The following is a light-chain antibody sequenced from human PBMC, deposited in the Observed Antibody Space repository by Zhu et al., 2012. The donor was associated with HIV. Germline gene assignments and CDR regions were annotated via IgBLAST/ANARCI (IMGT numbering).Light chain of an antibody. CDR3: QQYYSHPHT. CDR2: TVS. Sequence: AIRMTQSPSSLSASTGDRVTITCRASQGIANYLAWYQQKPGKVPKLLISTVSSLQSGVPSRFSGSGSGTDFTLTISCLQSEDFATYFCQQYYSHPHTFGEGPRWTSN. V-gene: IGKV1-8*01. J-gene: IGKJ4*01. CDR1: QGIANY.